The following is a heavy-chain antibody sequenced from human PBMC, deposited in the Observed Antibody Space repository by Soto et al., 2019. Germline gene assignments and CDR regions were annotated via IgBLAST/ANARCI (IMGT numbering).Heavy chain of an antibody. CDR2: ISWNSGSI. Sequence: GGSLRLSCAASGFTFDDYAMHWVRQAPGKGLEWVSGISWNSGSIGYADSVKGRFTISRDNAKNSLYLQMNSLRAEDTALYYCAKGYYDILTGYYNWGQGT. D-gene: IGHD3-9*01. CDR1: GFTFDDYA. CDR3: AKGYYDILTGYYN. J-gene: IGHJ4*02. V-gene: IGHV3-9*01.